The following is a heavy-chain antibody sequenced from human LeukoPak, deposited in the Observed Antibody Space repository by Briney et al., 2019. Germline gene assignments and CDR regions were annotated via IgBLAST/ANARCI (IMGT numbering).Heavy chain of an antibody. Sequence: SETLSLTCTVSGGSISSYYWSWIRQPPGKGLEWIGYIYYSGSTNYNPSLKSRVTISVDTSKNQFSLKLSSVTAADTAVYYCARGGYGDYSYPYYYYYMDVWGKGTTVTISS. CDR1: GGSISSYY. V-gene: IGHV4-59*01. D-gene: IGHD4-17*01. J-gene: IGHJ6*03. CDR3: ARGGYGDYSYPYYYYYMDV. CDR2: IYYSGST.